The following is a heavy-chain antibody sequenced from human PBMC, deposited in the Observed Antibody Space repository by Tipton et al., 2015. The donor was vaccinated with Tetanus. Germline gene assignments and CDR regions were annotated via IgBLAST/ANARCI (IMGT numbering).Heavy chain of an antibody. J-gene: IGHJ1*01. Sequence: TLSLTCAVYGGSFSGYYWNWIRQPPGKGLEWVGYVYYTGDTNYNPSLKSRVTISMDRSENQISLKMTSVTAADTAVYYCAGVTAQRTELYFEHWGQGTQVTVSS. CDR3: AGVTAQRTELYFEH. V-gene: IGHV4-59*01. CDR2: VYYTGDT. CDR1: GGSFSGYY. D-gene: IGHD2-8*02.